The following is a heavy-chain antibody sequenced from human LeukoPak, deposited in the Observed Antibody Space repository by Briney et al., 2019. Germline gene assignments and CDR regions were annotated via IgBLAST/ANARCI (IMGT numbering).Heavy chain of an antibody. CDR3: AKVRSGWFFDY. J-gene: IGHJ4*02. V-gene: IGHV3-23*01. CDR1: GFTFSDYA. CDR2: ISDDGSGT. D-gene: IGHD6-19*01. Sequence: GGSLRLSCAASGFTFSDYAMSWVRQAPGQGLEWVSTISDDGSGTYYADSVKGRFTISGDNSKNTLYLQMNSLRAEDTAVYYCAKVRSGWFFDYWGQGTLVTVSS.